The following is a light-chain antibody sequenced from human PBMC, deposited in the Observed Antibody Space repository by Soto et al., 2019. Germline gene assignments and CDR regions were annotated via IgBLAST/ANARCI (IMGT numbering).Light chain of an antibody. V-gene: IGKV3-11*01. CDR2: GAS. CDR1: QNVDTN. J-gene: IGKJ5*01. Sequence: EVVMTQSPATLSVSPGDRATLSCRASQNVDTNVAWNRQKPGQAPRLLIYGASNRATGIPARFSGSGSGTDFTLTISSIESEDFAIYYCQQRSNWPTFGQGTRLEIK. CDR3: QQRSNWPT.